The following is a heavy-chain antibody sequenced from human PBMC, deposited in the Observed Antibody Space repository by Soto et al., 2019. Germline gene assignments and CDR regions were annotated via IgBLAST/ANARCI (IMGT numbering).Heavy chain of an antibody. D-gene: IGHD3-3*01. CDR2: IHSDGST. CDR3: ARVGFWSGNGADY. CDR1: GFTFSNS. J-gene: IGHJ4*02. V-gene: IGHV3-66*01. Sequence: PGGSLRLSCAASGFTFSNSMSWVRQAPGKGLEWVSVIHSDGSTYYAGSVKGRFTISRDNSKNTLYLQMNSLRAEDTAVYYCARVGFWSGNGADYWGQGTLVTVSS.